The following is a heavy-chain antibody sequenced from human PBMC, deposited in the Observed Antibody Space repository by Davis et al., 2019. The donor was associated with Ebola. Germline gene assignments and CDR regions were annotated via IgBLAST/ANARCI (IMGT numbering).Heavy chain of an antibody. J-gene: IGHJ4*02. D-gene: IGHD3-10*01. V-gene: IGHV1-3*01. CDR1: GYTFTSYD. CDR2: INAGNGNT. Sequence: AASVKVSCKASGYTFTSYDINWVRQATGQGLEWMGWINAGNGNTKYSQKFQGRVTITRDTSASTAYMELSSLRSEDTAVYYCARATYYYGSGSYFWGQGTLVTVSS. CDR3: ARATYYYGSGSYF.